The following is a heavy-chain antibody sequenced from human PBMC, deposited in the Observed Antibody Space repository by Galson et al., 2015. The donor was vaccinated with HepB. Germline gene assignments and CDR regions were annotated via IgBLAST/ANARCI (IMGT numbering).Heavy chain of an antibody. V-gene: IGHV1-46*04. Sequence: SVKVSCKASGYTFTSYYMHWVRQAPGQGLEWMGIINPSGGSTSYAQKLQGRVTMTRDTSTSTVYMELSSLRSEDTAVYYCARADYGDAFDYWGQGTLVTVSS. CDR2: INPSGGST. CDR1: GYTFTSYY. CDR3: ARADYGDAFDY. D-gene: IGHD4-17*01. J-gene: IGHJ4*02.